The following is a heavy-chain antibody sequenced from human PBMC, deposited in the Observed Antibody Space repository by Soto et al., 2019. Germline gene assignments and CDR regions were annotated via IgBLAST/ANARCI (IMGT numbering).Heavy chain of an antibody. D-gene: IGHD2-15*01. CDR3: ARSMRGGYYGMDV. V-gene: IGHV3-53*02. CDR2: IYSGGST. CDR1: GFTVSSNY. J-gene: IGHJ6*02. Sequence: EVQLVETGGGLIQPGGSLRLSCAASGFTVSSNYMTWVLQAPGKGLEWVSVIYSGGSTYDADSVKGRFTISRDNSKNTLYLQMNSLRVEDTAVYYCARSMRGGYYGMDVWGQGTTVTVSS.